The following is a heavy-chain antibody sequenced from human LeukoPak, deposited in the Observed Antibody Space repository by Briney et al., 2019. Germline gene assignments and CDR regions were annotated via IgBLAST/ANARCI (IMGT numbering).Heavy chain of an antibody. J-gene: IGHJ4*02. D-gene: IGHD3-10*01. CDR3: ARRSMVRGVSFDY. CDR2: INSDGGST. Sequence: GGSLRLSCAASGFTFSSYWMHWVRQAPGKGLVWVSRINSDGGSTSYADSVKGRFTISRDNAKNTLYLQMNSLRAEDTAVYYCARRSMVRGVSFDYWGQGTLVTVSS. CDR1: GFTFSSYW. V-gene: IGHV3-74*01.